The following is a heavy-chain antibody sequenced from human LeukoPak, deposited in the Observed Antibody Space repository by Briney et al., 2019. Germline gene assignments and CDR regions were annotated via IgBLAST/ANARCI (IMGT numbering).Heavy chain of an antibody. D-gene: IGHD1-26*01. Sequence: ASVKVSCKASGYTFTSYGINWVRQAPGQGLEWMGWISGYNGNTNYAQKLQGRVTMTTDTSTSTTYMELRSLRSDDTAVYYCARHGPSGTYHDYWGQGTLVTVSS. J-gene: IGHJ4*02. CDR1: GYTFTSYG. V-gene: IGHV1-18*01. CDR2: ISGYNGNT. CDR3: ARHGPSGTYHDY.